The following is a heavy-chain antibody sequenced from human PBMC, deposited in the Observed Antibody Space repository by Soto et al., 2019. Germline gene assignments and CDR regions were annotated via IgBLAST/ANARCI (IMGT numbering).Heavy chain of an antibody. CDR3: ARGQADSSGYYYFDY. D-gene: IGHD3-22*01. Sequence: ASVKVSCKASGGTFSSYTISWVRQAPGQGLEWMGRIIPILGIANYAQKFQGRVTITADKSTSTAYMELSSLRSEDTAVYYCARGQADSSGYYYFDYWGQGTLVTVSS. CDR1: GGTFSSYT. J-gene: IGHJ4*02. V-gene: IGHV1-69*02. CDR2: IIPILGIA.